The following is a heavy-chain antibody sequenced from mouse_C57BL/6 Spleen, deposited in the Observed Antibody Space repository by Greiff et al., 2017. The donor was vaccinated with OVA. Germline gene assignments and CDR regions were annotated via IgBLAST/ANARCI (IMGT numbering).Heavy chain of an antibody. J-gene: IGHJ4*01. V-gene: IGHV5-4*01. Sequence: EVKVVESGGGLVKPGGSLKLSCAASGFTFSSYAMSWVRQTPEKRLEWVATISDGGSYTYYPDNVKGRFTISRDNAKNNLYLQMSHLKSEDTAMYYCARERGPSARGAMDYWGQGTSVTVSS. CDR2: ISDGGSYT. CDR1: GFTFSSYA. CDR3: ARERGPSARGAMDY. D-gene: IGHD2-10*02.